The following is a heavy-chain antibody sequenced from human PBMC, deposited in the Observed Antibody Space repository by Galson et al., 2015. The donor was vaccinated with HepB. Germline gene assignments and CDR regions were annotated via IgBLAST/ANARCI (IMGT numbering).Heavy chain of an antibody. V-gene: IGHV4-39*01. Sequence: ETLSLTCTVSGGSIENNHHYWGWIRQPPGQGLEWIGSIYYGGSTYYNPSLKSRVTISADTSKNHFSLNLNSVTAADTAVYYCAKHGGPTEASRRWGDVQGWFDPWGQGFRVTVSS. CDR3: AKHGGPTEASRRWGDVQGWFDP. CDR2: IYYGGST. J-gene: IGHJ5*02. CDR1: GGSIENNHHY. D-gene: IGHD3-16*01.